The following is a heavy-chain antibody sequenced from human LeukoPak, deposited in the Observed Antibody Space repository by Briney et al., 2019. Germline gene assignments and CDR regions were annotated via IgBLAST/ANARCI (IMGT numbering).Heavy chain of an antibody. CDR2: ISSSGSTI. Sequence: TGGSLRLSCAASALTFRDSYMSWIRQAPGKGLEWVSYISSSGSTIYYADSVKGRFTISRDNAKHSLYLQMNSLRAEDTAFYYCARFGGDYYFDYWGQGTLVTVSS. CDR3: ARFGGDYYFDY. V-gene: IGHV3-11*01. D-gene: IGHD4-17*01. CDR1: ALTFRDSY. J-gene: IGHJ4*02.